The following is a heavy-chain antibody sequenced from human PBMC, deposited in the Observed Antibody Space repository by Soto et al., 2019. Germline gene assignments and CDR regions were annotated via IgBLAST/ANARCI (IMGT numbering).Heavy chain of an antibody. J-gene: IGHJ6*02. CDR3: ARDSTKYCRGGSCYYGMDV. CDR2: ISAYNGNT. CDR1: GYTLTSYG. D-gene: IGHD2-15*01. V-gene: IGHV1-18*04. Sequence: ASVKVSCKASGYTLTSYGISWVRQAPGQGLEWMGWISAYNGNTNYAQKFQGRVTMTTDTSTSTAYMELRSLRSDDTAVYYCARDSTKYCRGGSCYYGMDVWGQGTTVTVSS.